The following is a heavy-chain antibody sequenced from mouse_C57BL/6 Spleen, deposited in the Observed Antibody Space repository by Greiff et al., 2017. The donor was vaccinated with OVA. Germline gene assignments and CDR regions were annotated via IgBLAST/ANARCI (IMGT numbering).Heavy chain of an antibody. CDR3: ARLRLTGSYAMDY. D-gene: IGHD1-1*01. Sequence: QVQLQQSGAELVMPGASVKLSCKASGYTFTSYWMHWVKQRPGQGLEWIGEIDPSDSYTNYNQKFKGKSTLTVDKSSSTAYMQLSSLTSEDSAVYYCARLRLTGSYAMDYWGQGTSVTVFS. CDR1: GYTFTSYW. V-gene: IGHV1-69*01. J-gene: IGHJ4*01. CDR2: IDPSDSYT.